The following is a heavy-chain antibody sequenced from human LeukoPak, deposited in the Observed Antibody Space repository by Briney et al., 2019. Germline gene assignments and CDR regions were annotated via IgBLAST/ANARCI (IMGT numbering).Heavy chain of an antibody. CDR1: GGSISRITEY. D-gene: IGHD3-3*01. CDR3: ARKLVYDLSKNYYYYMDV. J-gene: IGHJ6*03. CDR2: IYYSGNT. Sequence: TSETLSLTCIVSGGSISRITEYWGWLGQPPGKGLEWIGSIYYSGNTSYNPSLKSRVTISVDTSRNQFSLKLSSVTAADTAVYYCARKLVYDLSKNYYYYMDVWGKGTTVTVSS. V-gene: IGHV4-39*07.